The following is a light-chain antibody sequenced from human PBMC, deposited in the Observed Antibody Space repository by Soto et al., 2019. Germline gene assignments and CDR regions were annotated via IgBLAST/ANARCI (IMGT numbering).Light chain of an antibody. Sequence: EIVLTQPPGTLSLSPGERATLSCRASQNINSDYFAWYQQKPGQAPRLLIFGVSSRATGIPDRFSGSGAGTDFTLTISRLEPEDFAVYYCQQYGNSPQTFGQGTKVDIK. CDR3: QQYGNSPQT. V-gene: IGKV3-20*01. CDR2: GVS. CDR1: QNINSDY. J-gene: IGKJ1*01.